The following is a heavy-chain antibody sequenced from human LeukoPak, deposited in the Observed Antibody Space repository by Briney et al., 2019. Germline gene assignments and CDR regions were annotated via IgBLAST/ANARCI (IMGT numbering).Heavy chain of an antibody. CDR2: IVVASGNT. V-gene: IGHV1-58*02. Sequence: SVKVSCKASGFTFSNSAMQWVRQARGQRLEWIGWIVVASGNTKYAQKFQERVTMTRDTSTSTVYMELSSLRSEDTAVYYCARGLMVVAATPGWFDPWGQGTLVTVSS. D-gene: IGHD2-15*01. J-gene: IGHJ5*02. CDR1: GFTFSNSA. CDR3: ARGLMVVAATPGWFDP.